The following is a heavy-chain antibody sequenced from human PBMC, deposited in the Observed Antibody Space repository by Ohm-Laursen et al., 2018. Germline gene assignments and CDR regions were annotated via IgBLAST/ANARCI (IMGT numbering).Heavy chain of an antibody. Sequence: EASVTVSCKASGGTFSSYGISWARQAPGQGLEWMGIINPSGGSTSYAQKFQGRVTMTRDTSTSTVYMELSSLRSEDTAVYYCASINWYFDLWGRGTLVTVSS. CDR3: ASINWYFDL. J-gene: IGHJ2*01. CDR1: GGTFSSYG. CDR2: INPSGGST. V-gene: IGHV1-46*01.